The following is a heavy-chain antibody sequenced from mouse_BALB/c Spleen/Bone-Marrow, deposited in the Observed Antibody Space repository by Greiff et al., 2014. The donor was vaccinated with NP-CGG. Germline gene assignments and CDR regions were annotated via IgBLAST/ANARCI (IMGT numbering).Heavy chain of an antibody. Sequence: EVHLVESGGGLVKPGGSLKLSCAASGFTFSSYAMSWVRQTPEKRLEWVATINSGGSYTYYPDSVKGRFTISRDNAKNTLYLQMSSLRSEDTAMYYCARGDWDEAIDYWGQGTSVTVST. CDR2: INSGGSYT. V-gene: IGHV5-9-3*01. CDR1: GFTFSSYA. CDR3: ARGDWDEAIDY. J-gene: IGHJ4*01. D-gene: IGHD4-1*01.